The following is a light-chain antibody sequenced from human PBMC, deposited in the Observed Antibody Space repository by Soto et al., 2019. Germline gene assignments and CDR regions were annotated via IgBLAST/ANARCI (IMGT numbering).Light chain of an antibody. CDR2: DVS. J-gene: IGKJ4*01. V-gene: IGKV3-20*01. CDR3: QQYGDSPT. Sequence: IVLTQSPGTLSLSPGERATLSCRASQSVTSKYLAWFQQKPGQAPRLLMYDVSTRATGFPDRFSGSGPGTDFTLTISRLEPEDFAVYYCQQYGDSPTFGGGTKVDIK. CDR1: QSVTSKY.